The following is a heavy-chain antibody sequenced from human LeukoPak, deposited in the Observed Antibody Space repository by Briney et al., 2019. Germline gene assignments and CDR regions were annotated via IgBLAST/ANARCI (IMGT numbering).Heavy chain of an antibody. Sequence: GGSLRLSCAASGFTFTNAWMNWVRQAPGKGLEWVGRIKSKADGETIDYAALVKGGFTFSRDDSKNMLYLQMNSLKSEDTAVYYCSTLTSRGLSDSWGQGTLVTVSS. J-gene: IGHJ4*02. CDR1: GFTFTNAW. CDR3: STLTSRGLSDS. V-gene: IGHV3-15*07. CDR2: IKSKADGETI. D-gene: IGHD1-20*01.